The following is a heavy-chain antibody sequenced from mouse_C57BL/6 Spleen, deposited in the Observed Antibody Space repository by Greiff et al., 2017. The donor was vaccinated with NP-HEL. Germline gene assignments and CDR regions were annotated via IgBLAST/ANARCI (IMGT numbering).Heavy chain of an antibody. CDR2: IWSDGST. CDR1: GFSLTSYG. CDR3: ARQYYYGSSYDAMDY. Sequence: QVQLKQSGPGLVAPSQSLSITCTVSGFSLTSYGVHWVRQPPGKGLEWLVVIWSDGSTTYNSALKSRLSISKDNSKSQVFLKMNSLQTDDTAMYYCARQYYYGSSYDAMDYWGQGTSVTVSS. J-gene: IGHJ4*01. D-gene: IGHD1-1*01. V-gene: IGHV2-6-1*01.